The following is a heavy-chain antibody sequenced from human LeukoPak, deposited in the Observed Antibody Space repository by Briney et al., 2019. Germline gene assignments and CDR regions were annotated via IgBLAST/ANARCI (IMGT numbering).Heavy chain of an antibody. CDR2: ISSSGSIT. CDR3: ARTYYDFWSANGPADY. J-gene: IGHJ4*02. D-gene: IGHD3-3*01. CDR1: GFTFNDYE. V-gene: IGHV3-48*03. Sequence: GGSLRLSCAASGFTFNDYEMTWVRQAPGKGLEWISYISSSGSITSHADSVKGRFTISRDNAKNSLYLQMNSLRAEDTAVYYCARTYYDFWSANGPADYWGQGTLVTVSA.